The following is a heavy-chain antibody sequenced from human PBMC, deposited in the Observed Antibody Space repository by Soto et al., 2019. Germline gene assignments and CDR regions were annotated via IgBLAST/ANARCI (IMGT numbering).Heavy chain of an antibody. J-gene: IGHJ6*03. CDR1: GYSFTNNW. D-gene: IGHD4-17*01. V-gene: IGHV5-51*01. CDR3: ARVASGDYSNDYYYYMDV. CDR2: IYPGDSDT. Sequence: GESLKISCKGSGYSFTNNWIGWVRQMPGRGLEWMGMIYPGDSDTRYSPSFQGQVTISADKSFSTAYLQWSSLKASDTAIYYCARVASGDYSNDYYYYMDVWGKGTTVTVSS.